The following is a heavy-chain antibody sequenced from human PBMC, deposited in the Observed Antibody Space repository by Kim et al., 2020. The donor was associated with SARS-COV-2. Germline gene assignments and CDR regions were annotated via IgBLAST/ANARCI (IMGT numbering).Heavy chain of an antibody. V-gene: IGHV1-24*01. Sequence: QKFQGSVTMTEDTSTDTAYMELSSLRSEDTAVYYCATDGNYGAGLWWFDPWGQGTLVTVSS. J-gene: IGHJ5*02. D-gene: IGHD4-17*01. CDR3: ATDGNYGAGLWWFDP.